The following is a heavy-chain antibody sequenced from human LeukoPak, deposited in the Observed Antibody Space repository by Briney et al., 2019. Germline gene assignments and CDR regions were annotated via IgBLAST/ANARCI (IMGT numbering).Heavy chain of an antibody. CDR2: VYTNGST. D-gene: IGHD3-10*01. CDR1: GGSVSSYY. CDR3: ARDSRGYYGSGSYLDY. V-gene: IGHV4-4*07. Sequence: SETLSLTCTVSGGSVSSYYWSWIRQPAGKGLEWIGRVYTNGSTNYNPSLKSRVTMSVDTSKSQFSLKLSSVTAADTAMYYCARDSRGYYGSGSYLDYWGQGTLVTVSS. J-gene: IGHJ4*02.